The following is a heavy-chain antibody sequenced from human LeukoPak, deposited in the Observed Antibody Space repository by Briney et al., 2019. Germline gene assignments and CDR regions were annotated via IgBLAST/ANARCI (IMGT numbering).Heavy chain of an antibody. Sequence: GGSLRLSCAASGFTFSDYYMSWNRQAPGRGLEWVSYISTSVTYAEYADSVKGRFAISRDNAKNSLYLQMNSLRAEDTAVYYCAREGRSGSYLGRFDPWGQGTLVTVSS. J-gene: IGHJ5*02. CDR2: ISTSVTYA. CDR3: AREGRSGSYLGRFDP. D-gene: IGHD1-26*01. V-gene: IGHV3-11*05. CDR1: GFTFSDYY.